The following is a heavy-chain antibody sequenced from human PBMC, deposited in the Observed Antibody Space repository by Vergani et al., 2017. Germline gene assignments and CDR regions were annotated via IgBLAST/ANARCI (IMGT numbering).Heavy chain of an antibody. V-gene: IGHV4-59*01. CDR2: IYYSGST. Sequence: QVQLQESGPGLVKPSQTLSLTCTVSGGSISSYYWSWIRQPPGKGLEWIGYIYYSGSTNYNPSLKSRVTISVDTSKNQFSLKLSSVTAADTAVYYCARGSTSYHYYGMDVWGRGTTVTVSS. CDR1: GGSISSYY. J-gene: IGHJ6*02. D-gene: IGHD2-2*01. CDR3: ARGSTSYHYYGMDV.